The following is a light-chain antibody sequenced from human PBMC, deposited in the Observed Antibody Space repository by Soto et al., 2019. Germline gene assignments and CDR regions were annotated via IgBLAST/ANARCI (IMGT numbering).Light chain of an antibody. CDR3: QQYNNWPPYT. J-gene: IGKJ2*01. CDR2: GAS. V-gene: IGKV3-15*01. CDR1: QSVSSN. Sequence: EIVMTQSPATLSVSPGERATLSCRASQSVSSNLAWYQQKPGQAPRLLIYGASASATGIPARFSGSESGTEFTLTISSLQSEDLAVYYCQQYNNWPPYTFGQGTKLEIK.